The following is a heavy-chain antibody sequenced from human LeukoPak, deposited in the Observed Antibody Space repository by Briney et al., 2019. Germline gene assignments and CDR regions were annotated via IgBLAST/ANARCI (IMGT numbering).Heavy chain of an antibody. D-gene: IGHD1-26*01. J-gene: IGHJ3*02. CDR3: AREGGFAFHI. V-gene: IGHV3-48*02. Sequence: PGGSLRLSCAASGFTFSGYFIAWVRQAPGKGLEWVSYISSSSNSMYYADSVKGRFTISRDNAKNSLSLQMNSLRDEDTALYYCAREGGFAFHIWGQGTVVTVSS. CDR1: GFTFSGYF. CDR2: ISSSSNSM.